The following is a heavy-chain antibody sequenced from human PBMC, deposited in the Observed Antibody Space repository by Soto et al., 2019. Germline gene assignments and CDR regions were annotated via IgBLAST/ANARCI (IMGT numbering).Heavy chain of an antibody. CDR2: ISYDGSNK. V-gene: IGHV3-30*18. D-gene: IGHD4-17*01. J-gene: IGHJ3*02. Sequence: GGSLRLSCAASGFTFSSYGMHWVRQAPGKGLEWVAVISYDGSNKYYADSVKGRFTISRDNSKNTLYLQMNSLRAEDTAVYYCAKDLMEGDYPHAFDIWGQGTMVTVSS. CDR3: AKDLMEGDYPHAFDI. CDR1: GFTFSSYG.